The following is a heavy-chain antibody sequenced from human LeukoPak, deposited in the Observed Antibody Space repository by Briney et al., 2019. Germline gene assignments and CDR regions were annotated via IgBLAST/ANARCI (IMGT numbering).Heavy chain of an antibody. Sequence: KPGGSLRLSCAASGFTFSNAWMNWVRQAPGKGLEWVGRIKSKTDGGTTDYAAPVKGRFTISRDDSKNTLYLQMNSLKTEDTAVYYCTTDLYYYDSSGYDSPFDYWGQGTLVTVSS. CDR3: TTDLYYYDSSGYDSPFDY. CDR1: GFTFSNAW. J-gene: IGHJ4*02. CDR2: IKSKTDGGTT. D-gene: IGHD3-22*01. V-gene: IGHV3-15*07.